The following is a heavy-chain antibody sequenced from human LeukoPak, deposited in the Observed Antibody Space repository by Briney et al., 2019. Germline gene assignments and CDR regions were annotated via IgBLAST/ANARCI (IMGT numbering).Heavy chain of an antibody. D-gene: IGHD4-23*01. CDR3: ARLGSSVGTDY. CDR1: GGSISSSSYY. Sequence: SETLSLTCTVSGGSISSSSYYWGWIRQPPGKGLEWIGYIYYSGSTNYNPSLKSRVTISVDTSKNQFSLKLSSVTAADTAVYYCARLGSSVGTDYWGQGTLVTVSS. J-gene: IGHJ4*02. CDR2: IYYSGST. V-gene: IGHV4-61*05.